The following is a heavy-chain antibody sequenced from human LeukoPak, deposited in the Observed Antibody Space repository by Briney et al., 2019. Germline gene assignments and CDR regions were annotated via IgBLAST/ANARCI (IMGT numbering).Heavy chain of an antibody. D-gene: IGHD2-2*01. CDR1: GGSISGYY. Sequence: PSETLSLTCTVPGGSISGYYWSWLRQPPGKGLQFIGYIHYTGSTNYNPSLESRVTLSVDTSKNQFSLKLRSVTAADTAVYYCARLSKDTVVLPAAMAHYFDYWGQGTLVTVSS. J-gene: IGHJ4*02. CDR2: IHYTGST. V-gene: IGHV4-59*08. CDR3: ARLSKDTVVLPAAMAHYFDY.